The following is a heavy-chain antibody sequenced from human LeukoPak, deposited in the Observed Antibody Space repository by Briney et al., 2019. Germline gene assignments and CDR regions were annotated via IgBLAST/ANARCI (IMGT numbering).Heavy chain of an antibody. J-gene: IGHJ4*02. CDR2: ISGSASST. D-gene: IGHD2-21*02. CDR1: GFTFSIYA. Sequence: GGSLRLSCAASGFTFSIYAMSWVRQAPAEGLQWGSAISGSASSTYYADSVKGRFTISRDNSKNTLYLQMNSLRAEDTAVYYCAKVEPFCGGDCYSGFNYWGQGTLVTVSS. CDR3: AKVEPFCGGDCYSGFNY. V-gene: IGHV3-23*01.